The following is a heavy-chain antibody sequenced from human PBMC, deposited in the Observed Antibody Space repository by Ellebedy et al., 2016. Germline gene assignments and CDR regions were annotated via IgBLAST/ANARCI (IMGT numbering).Heavy chain of an antibody. CDR3: AGDSGSYYPINWYFDL. CDR2: IYPGDSDT. J-gene: IGHJ2*01. CDR1: GYSFTSYW. D-gene: IGHD1-26*01. Sequence: GESLKISXKGSGYSFTSYWIGWVRQMPGKGLEWMGIIYPGDSDTRYSPSFQGQVTISADKSISTAYLQWSSLKASDTAMYYCAGDSGSYYPINWYFDLWGRGTLVTVSS. V-gene: IGHV5-51*01.